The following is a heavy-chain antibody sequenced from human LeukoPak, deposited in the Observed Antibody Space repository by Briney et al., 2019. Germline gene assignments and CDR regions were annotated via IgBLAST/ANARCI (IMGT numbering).Heavy chain of an antibody. D-gene: IGHD6-19*01. J-gene: IGHJ3*02. CDR2: IYYSGSI. V-gene: IGHV4-59*01. Sequence: PSKTLSLTCTVSGGSISSYYWSWIRQPPGKGLEWIGYIYYSGSINYNPSLKSRVTISVDTSKNQFSLKLSSVTAADTAVYYCARDVGAVAGGGNDAFDIWGQGTMVTVSS. CDR1: GGSISSYY. CDR3: ARDVGAVAGGGNDAFDI.